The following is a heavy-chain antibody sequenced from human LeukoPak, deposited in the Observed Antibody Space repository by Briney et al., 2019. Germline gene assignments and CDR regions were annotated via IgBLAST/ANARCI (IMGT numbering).Heavy chain of an antibody. CDR3: AGGAREEWLGPPFDY. CDR1: GGSISSGSYY. Sequence: SQTLSLTCTVSGGSISSGSYYWSWIRQPAGKGLEWIGRIYTSGSTNYNPSLKSRVTISVDTSKNQFSLKLSSVTAADTAVYYCAGGAREEWLGPPFDYWGQGPLVPVSS. CDR2: IYTSGST. V-gene: IGHV4-61*02. J-gene: IGHJ4*02. D-gene: IGHD6-19*01.